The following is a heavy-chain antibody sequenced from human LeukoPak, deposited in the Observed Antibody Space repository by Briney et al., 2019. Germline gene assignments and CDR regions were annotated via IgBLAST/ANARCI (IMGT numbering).Heavy chain of an antibody. CDR2: ISYSGST. CDR3: ARRPWGPPDS. CDR1: GGSIRSFY. J-gene: IGHJ4*02. D-gene: IGHD3-16*01. Sequence: SETLSLTCTVSGGSIRSFYCSWIRQPPGKGLEWIGYISYSGSTKYNPSLKSRVTISVDMSKSQCSLKLSSVTAADTAVYYCARRPWGPPDSWGRGTLVTVSS. V-gene: IGHV4-59*08.